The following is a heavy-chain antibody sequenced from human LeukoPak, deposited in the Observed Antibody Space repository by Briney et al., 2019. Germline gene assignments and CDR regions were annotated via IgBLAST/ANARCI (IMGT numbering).Heavy chain of an antibody. CDR1: GFTFSSYG. J-gene: IGHJ4*02. V-gene: IGHV3-30*02. CDR3: AKDGLGSSLQAGCYDSSGYYSIPPIDY. Sequence: GGSLRLSCAASGFTFSSYGMHWVRQAPGKGLEWVAFIRYDGSNKYYADSVKGRFTISRDNSKNTLYLQMNSLRAEDTAVYYCAKDGLGSSLQAGCYDSSGYYSIPPIDYWGQGTLVTVSS. D-gene: IGHD3-22*01. CDR2: IRYDGSNK.